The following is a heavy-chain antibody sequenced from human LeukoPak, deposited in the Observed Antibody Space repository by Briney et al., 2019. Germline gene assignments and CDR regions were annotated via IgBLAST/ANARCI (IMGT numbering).Heavy chain of an antibody. V-gene: IGHV3-23*01. CDR1: GFTFSSYA. CDR2: ISGSGGST. D-gene: IGHD5-24*01. Sequence: GGSLRLSCAASGFTFSSYAMSWVRQAPGKGLEWVSAISGSGGSTYYADSVKGRFTISRDNSKNTLYLQMNSLRAEDTAVYYCARVGARWLQIRRSYGMDVWGQGTTVTVPS. J-gene: IGHJ6*02. CDR3: ARVGARWLQIRRSYGMDV.